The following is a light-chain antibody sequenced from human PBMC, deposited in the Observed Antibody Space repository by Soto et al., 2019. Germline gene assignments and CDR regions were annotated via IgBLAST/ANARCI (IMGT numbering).Light chain of an antibody. J-gene: IGKJ1*01. Sequence: EIVMTQSPATLSVSPGERATLSCSASQSVNSNFAWYQQKPGQAPRLLIYGASSRATGIPARFSGSGSGTEFTLTITSLQSEDFAVYYCQQYNSWPRTFGQGTKVEIK. CDR2: GAS. CDR3: QQYNSWPRT. V-gene: IGKV3-15*01. CDR1: QSVNSN.